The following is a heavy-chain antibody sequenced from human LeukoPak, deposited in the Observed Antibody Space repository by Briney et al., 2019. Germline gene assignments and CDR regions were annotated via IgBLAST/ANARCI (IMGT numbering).Heavy chain of an antibody. CDR3: ARDALYYYGSGSYQP. Sequence: SETLSLTCTVSGGSVSSGDYYWSWIRQPPGKGLEWIGYIYYRGTTNYNPSLKSRVTISVDTSKNQFSLKLSSVTAADTAVYYCARDALYYYGSGSYQPWGQGTLVTVSS. D-gene: IGHD3-10*01. CDR2: IYYRGTT. J-gene: IGHJ5*02. CDR1: GGSVSSGDYY. V-gene: IGHV4-30-4*08.